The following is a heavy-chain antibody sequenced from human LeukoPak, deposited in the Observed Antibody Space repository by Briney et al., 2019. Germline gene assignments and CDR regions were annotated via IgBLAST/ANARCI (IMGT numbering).Heavy chain of an antibody. Sequence: SEPLSLTCSGSGGSISSFYWSWIRQPPGKGLEWIGYVYDSGSINYNPSLKRRVTISVDTSKYQVSLKLNSVPAADTVLYYCARYVWGSYPTFEDYWGQGTLVTVSS. CDR1: GGSISSFY. CDR3: ARYVWGSYPTFEDY. D-gene: IGHD3-16*02. CDR2: VYDSGSI. V-gene: IGHV4-59*01. J-gene: IGHJ4*02.